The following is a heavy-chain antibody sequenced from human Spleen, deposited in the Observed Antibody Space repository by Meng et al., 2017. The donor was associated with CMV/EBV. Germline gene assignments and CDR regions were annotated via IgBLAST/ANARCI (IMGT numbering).Heavy chain of an antibody. V-gene: IGHV3-30*04. J-gene: IGHJ6*02. Sequence: GGSLRLSCAASGFTFSSYVMHWVRQAPGKWLEWVAVISYDGGNKYYADSVKGRFTISRDNSKNTLYLQMNSLRAEDTAVYYCARESERVVGSLNYYYYYGMDVWGQGTTVTVSS. CDR1: GFTFSSYV. CDR2: ISYDGGNK. D-gene: IGHD3-22*01. CDR3: ARESERVVGSLNYYYYYGMDV.